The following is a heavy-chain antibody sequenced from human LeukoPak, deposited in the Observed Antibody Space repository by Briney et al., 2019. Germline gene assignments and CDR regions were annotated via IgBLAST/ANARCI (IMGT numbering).Heavy chain of an antibody. J-gene: IGHJ4*01. CDR1: GGSISSGDYY. CDR3: ATQSWIQLWLPSSFDY. CDR2: IYYSGST. Sequence: PSVTLSLTCTVSGGSISSGDYYWSWIRQPPGTGLEWIGYIYYSGSTYYNPSLKSRVTISVDTSKNQFSLKLSSVTAADTAVYYCATQSWIQLWLPSSFDYWGQGTLVTVSS. V-gene: IGHV4-30-4*01. D-gene: IGHD5-18*01.